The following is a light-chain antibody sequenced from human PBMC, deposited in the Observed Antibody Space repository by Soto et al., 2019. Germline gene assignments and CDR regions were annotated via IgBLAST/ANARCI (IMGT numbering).Light chain of an antibody. CDR1: QSVSSN. Sequence: EIVMTQSPATLSVSPGERATLSCRASQSVSSNLAWYQQKPGQAPRLLIYGASTRATGIPARFSGSGSGTEFTLTISSLQSEDFAVYYCQQYNNWPRGTFGNGTKVEI. V-gene: IGKV3-15*01. J-gene: IGKJ2*01. CDR3: QQYNNWPRGT. CDR2: GAS.